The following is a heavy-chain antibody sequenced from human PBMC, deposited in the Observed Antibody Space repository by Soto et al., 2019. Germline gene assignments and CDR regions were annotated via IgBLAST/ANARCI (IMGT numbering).Heavy chain of an antibody. J-gene: IGHJ4*02. D-gene: IGHD2-15*01. Sequence: SETLSLTCTVSGGSISSYYWSWIRQPRGRGLEWIGYFYYMGSTNYTPSLKSRVPISVDTSKNHFSLKLGFVPAADTAVYYCARRGGRPFDYWGQGTLVTVSS. CDR2: FYYMGST. CDR3: ARRGGRPFDY. CDR1: GGSISSYY. V-gene: IGHV4-59*08.